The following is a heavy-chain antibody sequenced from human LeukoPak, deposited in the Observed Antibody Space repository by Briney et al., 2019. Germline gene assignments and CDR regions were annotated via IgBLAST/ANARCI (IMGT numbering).Heavy chain of an antibody. CDR2: SRSKAYGGTI. V-gene: IGHV3-49*03. D-gene: IGHD3-3*01. Sequence: GSLRLSWTASGFNFGDYFMGWFRQAPGEGLEGVGFSRSKAYGGTIQYAASVRGRFIISRDDSKSIAYLQMNSLKTEDTGVYYCARNPYYDFCCFDYWGQGTLVTVSS. J-gene: IGHJ4*02. CDR1: GFNFGDYF. CDR3: ARNPYYDFCCFDY.